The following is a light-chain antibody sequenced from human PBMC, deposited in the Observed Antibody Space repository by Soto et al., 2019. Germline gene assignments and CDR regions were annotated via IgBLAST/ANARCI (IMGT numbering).Light chain of an antibody. V-gene: IGKV1-39*01. CDR1: QSINTF. CDR3: QESHSTPRT. CDR2: AAS. Sequence: DIQMTQSPSSLSASVGDRVTITCRASQSINTFLNWYQQKPGKAPQLLIYAASSLHSGVPSRFSGSGSGTDFTLTISRLQPEDFATYYCQESHSTPRTFGQGTKVEIK. J-gene: IGKJ1*01.